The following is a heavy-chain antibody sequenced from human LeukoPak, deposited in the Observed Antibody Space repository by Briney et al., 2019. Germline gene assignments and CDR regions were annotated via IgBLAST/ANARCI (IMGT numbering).Heavy chain of an antibody. V-gene: IGHV1-18*01. Sequence: GASVKVSCKTSGYTFTTYGILWERQAPGQGLEWMGWISGYNGNTNFARKLQGRVTMTTDTSTSTAYMELRSLRSEDTAVYYCARPSYYYGSGSYYTDWGQGTLVTVSS. D-gene: IGHD3-10*01. CDR2: ISGYNGNT. CDR1: GYTFTTYG. J-gene: IGHJ4*02. CDR3: ARPSYYYGSGSYYTD.